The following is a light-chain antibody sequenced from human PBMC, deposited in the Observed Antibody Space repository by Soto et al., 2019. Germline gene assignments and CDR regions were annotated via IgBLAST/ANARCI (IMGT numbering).Light chain of an antibody. CDR3: QRYGSSPMIA. CDR1: QSVSSSS. CDR2: GTS. Sequence: EAVLTQSQGTMSLSQGERATLCCRASQSVSSSSLAWYQQRPCQAPRLLIYGTSSRATGIPDRFSGSGSGTDFTLTISRLEPQDFAVYFCQRYGSSPMIAIGQWTRVEI. V-gene: IGKV3-20*01. J-gene: IGKJ5*01.